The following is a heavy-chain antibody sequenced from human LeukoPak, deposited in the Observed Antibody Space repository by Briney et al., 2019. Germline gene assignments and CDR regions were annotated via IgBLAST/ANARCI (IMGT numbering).Heavy chain of an antibody. CDR3: ARVGNGHFDY. J-gene: IGHJ4*02. V-gene: IGHV4-59*01. CDR2: VYYSGNT. Sequence: SETLSLTCIVSGGAISSYYWSWIRQPPGKTLEWIGYVYYSGNTNYSPSLKSRLTISIDTSKNPFSLKLSSVTAADTAVYYCARVGNGHFDYWGQGTLVTVSS. CDR1: GGAISSYY. D-gene: IGHD2-8*01.